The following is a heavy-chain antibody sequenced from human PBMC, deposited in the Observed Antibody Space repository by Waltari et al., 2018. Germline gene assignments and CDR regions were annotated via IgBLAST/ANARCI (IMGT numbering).Heavy chain of an antibody. CDR1: GDSSTSSLDY. J-gene: IGHJ4*02. Sequence: QLLLQESGPGLVKPSETLSLTCTVSGDSSTSSLDYCGWIRQPPGKRFEWIGIINYSGTTYYNPALRGQVTMSVDMSKNQFSLKLTSVTAADTAVYYCARFTQVAGSSLLDYWGQGTLVTVSS. V-gene: IGHV4-39*01. D-gene: IGHD6-19*01. CDR3: ARFTQVAGSSLLDY. CDR2: INYSGTT.